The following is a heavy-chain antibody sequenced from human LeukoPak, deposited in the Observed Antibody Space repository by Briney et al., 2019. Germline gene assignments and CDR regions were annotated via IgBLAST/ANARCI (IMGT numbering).Heavy chain of an antibody. Sequence: GGSLRLSCAASGFTFSSYGMHWVRQAPGKGREWVAFIRYDGSNKYYADSVKGRFTISRDNSKNTLYLQMNNLRVEDTAVYYCAKGHFASSSFFDYWGQGTLVTVSS. D-gene: IGHD6-6*01. V-gene: IGHV3-30*02. CDR3: AKGHFASSSFFDY. CDR2: IRYDGSNK. J-gene: IGHJ4*02. CDR1: GFTFSSYG.